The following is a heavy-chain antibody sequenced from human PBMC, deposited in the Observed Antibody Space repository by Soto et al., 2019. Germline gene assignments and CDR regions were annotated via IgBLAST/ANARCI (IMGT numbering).Heavy chain of an antibody. V-gene: IGHV1-69*02. Sequence: ASVKVSCKASGGTFGSYTISWVRQAPGQGLEWMGRIIPILGIANYAQKFQGRVTFTADKSTSTAYMELSSLRSEDTAVYYCASPTTVFDYFDYWGQGTLVTVSS. D-gene: IGHD4-17*01. CDR2: IIPILGIA. J-gene: IGHJ4*02. CDR3: ASPTTVFDYFDY. CDR1: GGTFGSYT.